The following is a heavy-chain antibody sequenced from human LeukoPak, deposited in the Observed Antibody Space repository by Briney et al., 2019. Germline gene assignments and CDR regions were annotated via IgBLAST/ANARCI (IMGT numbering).Heavy chain of an antibody. J-gene: IGHJ3*02. CDR1: GGSISSGGYS. CDR3: ARSTARGTAPHAFDI. CDR2: IYYSGST. Sequence: PSQTLSLTCAVSGGSISSGGYSWSWIRQPPGKGLEWIGYIYYSGSTNYNPSLKSRVTISVDTSKNQFSLKLSSVTAADTAVYYCARSTARGTAPHAFDIWGQGTMVTVSS. V-gene: IGHV4-61*08. D-gene: IGHD5-18*01.